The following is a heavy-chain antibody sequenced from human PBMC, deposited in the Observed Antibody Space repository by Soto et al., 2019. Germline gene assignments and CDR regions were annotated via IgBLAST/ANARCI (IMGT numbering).Heavy chain of an antibody. CDR1: GGTFSSYV. CDR2: IIPKFGTT. J-gene: IGHJ6*01. V-gene: IGHV1-69*12. D-gene: IGHD3-10*01. CDR3: ARGRGDRFGRYYCGLDV. Sequence: QVQLVQSGAEVKKPGTSVKVSCKGSGGTFSSYVISWVRQAPGQGLEWMGGIIPKFGTTKYAQKYQGRVTLTAEESTLIVYMESSSLRSEDTAVYYCARGRGDRFGRYYCGLDVWGQGATVTVSP.